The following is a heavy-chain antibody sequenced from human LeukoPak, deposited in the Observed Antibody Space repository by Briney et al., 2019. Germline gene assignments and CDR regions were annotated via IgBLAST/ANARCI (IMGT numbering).Heavy chain of an antibody. D-gene: IGHD3-3*01. V-gene: IGHV3-7*01. CDR2: IKQDGSEK. CDR1: GFTFSSYW. Sequence: AGSLRLSCAASGFTFSSYWMSWVRQAPGKGLEWVANIKQDGSEKYYVDSVKGRFTISRDNAKNSLYLQMNSLRAEDTAVYYCARDRYDFWSGYYTYFDYWGQGTLVTVSS. CDR3: ARDRYDFWSGYYTYFDY. J-gene: IGHJ4*02.